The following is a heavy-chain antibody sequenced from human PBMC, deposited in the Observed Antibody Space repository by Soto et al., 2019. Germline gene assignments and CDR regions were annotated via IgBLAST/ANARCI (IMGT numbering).Heavy chain of an antibody. CDR1: GGSFIGYY. CDR2: INHSGST. Sequence: SETLSLTCAVYGGSFIGYYWSWIRQPPGKGLEWIGEINHSGSTNYNPSLKSRVTISVDTSKNQFSLKLSSVTAADTAVFYCATDRYCSGGSCYEDGFDYWGQGTLVTVS. CDR3: ATDRYCSGGSCYEDGFDY. D-gene: IGHD2-15*01. V-gene: IGHV4-34*01. J-gene: IGHJ4*02.